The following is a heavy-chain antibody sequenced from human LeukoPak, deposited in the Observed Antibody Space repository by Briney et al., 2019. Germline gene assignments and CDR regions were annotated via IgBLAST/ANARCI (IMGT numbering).Heavy chain of an antibody. Sequence: GGSLRLSCAPSGFTVSSNYMSWVRQAPGKGLEWVSVIYSGGSTYYADSVKGRFTISRDNSKNTLYLQMNSLRAEDTAVYYCARVGEVGSSWYGEAFDIWGQGTMVTVSS. CDR1: GFTVSSNY. V-gene: IGHV3-53*01. CDR2: IYSGGST. CDR3: ARVGEVGSSWYGEAFDI. D-gene: IGHD6-13*01. J-gene: IGHJ3*02.